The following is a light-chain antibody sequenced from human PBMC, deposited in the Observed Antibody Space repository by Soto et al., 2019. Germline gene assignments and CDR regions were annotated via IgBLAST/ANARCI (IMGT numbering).Light chain of an antibody. Sequence: QSALTQPASVSGSPGQSITISCTGTSSDVGGYNYVSWYQHHPGKAPKLMISEVNNRPSGVSNRFSGSKSGNAASLTISGLQADDEADYYCSSYTSSNTWVFGGGTKLTVL. V-gene: IGLV2-14*01. CDR1: SSDVGGYNY. J-gene: IGLJ3*02. CDR3: SSYTSSNTWV. CDR2: EVN.